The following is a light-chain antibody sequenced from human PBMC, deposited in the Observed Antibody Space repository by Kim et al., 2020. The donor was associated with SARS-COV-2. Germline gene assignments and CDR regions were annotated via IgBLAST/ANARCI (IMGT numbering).Light chain of an antibody. CDR3: QAWDSSTASFVV. Sequence: SYELTQPPSVSVSPGQTASITCSGDKLGDKYACWYQQKPGQSPVLVIYQDSKRPSGIPERFSGSNSGNTATLTISGTQAMDEADYYCQAWDSSTASFVV. CDR1: KLGDKY. CDR2: QDS. V-gene: IGLV3-1*01. J-gene: IGLJ2*01.